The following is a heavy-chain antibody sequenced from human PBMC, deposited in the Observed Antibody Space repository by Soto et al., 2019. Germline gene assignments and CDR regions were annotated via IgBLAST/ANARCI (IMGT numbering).Heavy chain of an antibody. CDR3: ARGAMVRGVIIAVDYYYYGMDV. Sequence: PETLSLTCAFSGGSISSSNWWSWVRQPPGKGLEWIGEIYHSGSTNYNPSLKSRVTISVDKSKNQFSLKLSSVTAADTAVYYCARGAMVRGVIIAVDYYYYGMDVWGQGTTVTVSS. V-gene: IGHV4-4*03. D-gene: IGHD3-10*01. CDR2: IYHSGST. CDR1: GGSISSSNW. J-gene: IGHJ6*02.